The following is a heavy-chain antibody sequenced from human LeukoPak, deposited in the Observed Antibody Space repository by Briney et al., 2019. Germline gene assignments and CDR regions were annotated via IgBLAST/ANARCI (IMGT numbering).Heavy chain of an antibody. J-gene: IGHJ4*02. Sequence: GGSLRLSCAASGFTFSSYSMNWVRQAPGKGLEWVSYISSSSSTIYYADSVKGRFTISRDNAKNSLYLQMNSLRAEDTAVYYCARAYDILTGFLNDYWGQGTLVTVSS. CDR1: GFTFSSYS. CDR2: ISSSSSTI. CDR3: ARAYDILTGFLNDY. D-gene: IGHD3-9*01. V-gene: IGHV3-48*01.